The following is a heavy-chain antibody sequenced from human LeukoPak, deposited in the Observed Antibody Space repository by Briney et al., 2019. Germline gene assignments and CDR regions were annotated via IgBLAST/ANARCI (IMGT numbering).Heavy chain of an antibody. D-gene: IGHD3-10*01. CDR3: ARDYYGSGSYYFDY. Sequence: PGGSLRLSCAASGFTFSSYAMYWVRQARGKGLEWVAVISYDGSNKNYADSVKGRFTISRDNSKNTLYLQMNSLRAEDTAVYYCARDYYGSGSYYFDYWGQGTLVTVSS. V-gene: IGHV3-30-3*01. CDR1: GFTFSSYA. CDR2: ISYDGSNK. J-gene: IGHJ4*02.